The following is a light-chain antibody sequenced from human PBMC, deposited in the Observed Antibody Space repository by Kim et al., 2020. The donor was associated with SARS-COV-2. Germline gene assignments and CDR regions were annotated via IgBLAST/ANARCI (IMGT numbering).Light chain of an antibody. Sequence: SSELTQDPAVSVAMGQTVRITCQGDSLRSYYATWYQQKPGQAPIVVIYGKNNRPSGIPDRFSGSSSGDTASLTITGTQEGDEAAYYCNSRGSNDNVLFGG. V-gene: IGLV3-19*01. CDR1: SLRSYY. J-gene: IGLJ2*01. CDR2: GKN. CDR3: NSRGSNDNVL.